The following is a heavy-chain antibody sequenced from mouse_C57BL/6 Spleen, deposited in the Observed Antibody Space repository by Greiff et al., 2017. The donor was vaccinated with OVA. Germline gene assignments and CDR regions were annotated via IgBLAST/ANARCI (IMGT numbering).Heavy chain of an antibody. V-gene: IGHV8-8*01. CDR1: GFSLSTFGMG. Sequence: QVTLKVCGPGILQPSQTLSLTCSFSGFSLSTFGMGVGWIRQPSGKGLEWLAHIWWDDDKYYNPALKSRLTISKDTSKNQVFLKIANVDTADTATYYCARIRYYGSSRYWYFDVWGTGTTVTVSS. D-gene: IGHD1-1*01. CDR3: ARIRYYGSSRYWYFDV. J-gene: IGHJ1*03. CDR2: IWWDDDK.